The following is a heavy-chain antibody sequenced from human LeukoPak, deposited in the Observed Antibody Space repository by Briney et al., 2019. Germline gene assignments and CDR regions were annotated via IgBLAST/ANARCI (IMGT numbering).Heavy chain of an antibody. V-gene: IGHV4-34*01. Sequence: SETLSLTCAVYGGSFSGYYWSWIRQPPGKGLEWIGEINHSGSTNYNPSLKSRVIISVDTSKNQFSLKLSSVTAADTAVYYCARGPPGPWGQGTLVTVSS. CDR2: INHSGST. J-gene: IGHJ5*02. CDR3: ARGPPGP. CDR1: GGSFSGYY.